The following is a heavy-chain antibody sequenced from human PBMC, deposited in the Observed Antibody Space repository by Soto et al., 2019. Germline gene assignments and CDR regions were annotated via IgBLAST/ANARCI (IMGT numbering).Heavy chain of an antibody. Sequence: QVELVESGGGLAKPGGSLRLSCAASGFTFSDYDRSWLRQAPGKGLEWVSYTSSSGSTTYYTDSVKGRFTMSRDNAKNSMYLHMDSLRVEDTAVYYCARAAQCIAVDHSYYYGMDVWGQGTTVTVSS. D-gene: IGHD6-19*01. J-gene: IGHJ6*02. CDR2: TSSSGSTT. CDR1: GFTFSDYD. V-gene: IGHV3-11*01. CDR3: ARAAQCIAVDHSYYYGMDV.